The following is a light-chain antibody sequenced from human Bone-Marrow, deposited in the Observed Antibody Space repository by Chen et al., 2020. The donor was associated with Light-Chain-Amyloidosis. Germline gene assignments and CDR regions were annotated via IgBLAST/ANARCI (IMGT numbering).Light chain of an antibody. J-gene: IGLJ3*02. V-gene: IGLV1-40*01. CDR2: GNG. Sequence: QSVLTPPPSVAGAPGQRVTISCTGKSSNSGAGYAVHWYQQRPGAAPKLLISGNGNRPSGVPERFSGFKSSTSASLAITGLLAEDEADYYCQSYDTSLSGSVFGGGTKLTVL. CDR3: QSYDTSLSGSV. CDR1: SSNSGAGYA.